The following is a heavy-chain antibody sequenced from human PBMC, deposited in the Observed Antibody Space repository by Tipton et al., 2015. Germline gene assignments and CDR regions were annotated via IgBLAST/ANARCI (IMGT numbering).Heavy chain of an antibody. CDR3: ARDLEHGMDV. J-gene: IGHJ6*02. CDR2: ISYTETS. V-gene: IGHV4-61*01. CDR1: GGSVSSGSYY. D-gene: IGHD5-24*01. Sequence: TLSLTCTVSGGSVSSGSYYWSWIRQPPGKGLEWIGYISYTETSHYNPSLKSRVTISTDTSKNQFSLKLGSVTAADTAVYYCARDLEHGMDVWGQGTTVTVSS.